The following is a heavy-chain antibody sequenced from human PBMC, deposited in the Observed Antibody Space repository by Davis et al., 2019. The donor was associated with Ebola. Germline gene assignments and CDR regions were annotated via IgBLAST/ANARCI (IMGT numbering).Heavy chain of an antibody. J-gene: IGHJ4*02. D-gene: IGHD6-6*01. CDR1: GHTFTSDG. V-gene: IGHV1-18*04. Sequence: AASVKVSCKASGHTFTSDGITWVRQAPGQGLEWMGWISAYNGNTRYAQRLQGRVTMTIDTSTRTAYMELRSLRSDDTAVYYCAREKLGGSSDYWGQGTLVTVSS. CDR2: ISAYNGNT. CDR3: AREKLGGSSDY.